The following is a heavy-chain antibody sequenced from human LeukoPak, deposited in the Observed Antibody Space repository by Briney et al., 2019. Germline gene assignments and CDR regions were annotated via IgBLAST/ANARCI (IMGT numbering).Heavy chain of an antibody. V-gene: IGHV1-18*01. Sequence: ASVKASCKASGYTFTSYGIIWVRQAPGQGLEWMGWVSGFNGNTNYAQKLQGRVTMTTDTSTTTAYMELRSLRSDDTAVYYCARAYYDILTGRPFDYWGQGTLVTVSS. D-gene: IGHD3-9*01. J-gene: IGHJ4*02. CDR3: ARAYYDILTGRPFDY. CDR2: VSGFNGNT. CDR1: GYTFTSYG.